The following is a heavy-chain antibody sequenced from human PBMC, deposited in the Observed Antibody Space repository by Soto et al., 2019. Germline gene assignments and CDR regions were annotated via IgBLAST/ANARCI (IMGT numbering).Heavy chain of an antibody. CDR3: ARDRGYCSGGSCLYYYYYYMDV. J-gene: IGHJ6*03. Sequence: GGSLRLSCAASGFTFSSYSMNWVRQAPGKGLEWVSYISSSSSTIYYADSVKGRFTISRDNAKNSLYLQMNSLRAEDTAVYYCARDRGYCSGGSCLYYYYYYMDVWGKGTTVTVSS. D-gene: IGHD2-15*01. CDR2: ISSSSSTI. CDR1: GFTFSSYS. V-gene: IGHV3-48*01.